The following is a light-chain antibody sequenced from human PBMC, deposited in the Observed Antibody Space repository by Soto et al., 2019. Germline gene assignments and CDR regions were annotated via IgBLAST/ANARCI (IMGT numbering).Light chain of an antibody. V-gene: IGKV3-15*01. Sequence: VMTQSPATLSVSPGERATLSCRASQTLGSNVAWYQQKPGQAPRLLIYDASTTASGAPARFSGSGSGTDFTLTITSLQSADCAIYYCQHYNTWPLSFGGGTKVEI. CDR3: QHYNTWPLS. CDR2: DAS. CDR1: QTLGSN. J-gene: IGKJ4*01.